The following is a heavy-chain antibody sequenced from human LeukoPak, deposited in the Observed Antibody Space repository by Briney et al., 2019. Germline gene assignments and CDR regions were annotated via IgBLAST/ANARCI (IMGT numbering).Heavy chain of an antibody. CDR2: ISSSGSTI. Sequence: GGSLRLSCVASGFTFSSYWMTWVRQAPGKGLEWVSYISSSGSTIYYADSVKGRFTISRDNAKNSLYLQMNSLRAEDTAVYHCATEGIVGADDYWGQGTLVTVSS. CDR3: ATEGIVGADDY. CDR1: GFTFSSYW. D-gene: IGHD1-26*01. J-gene: IGHJ4*02. V-gene: IGHV3-48*03.